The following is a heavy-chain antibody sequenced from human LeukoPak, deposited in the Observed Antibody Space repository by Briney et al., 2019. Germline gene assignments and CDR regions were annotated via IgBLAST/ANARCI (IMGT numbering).Heavy chain of an antibody. J-gene: IGHJ4*02. V-gene: IGHV3-66*02. CDR2: LYHGDRT. D-gene: IGHD3-22*01. CDR3: AKDRDDSSVLHYFDY. CDR1: GFSVENHF. Sequence: GGSLRLSCAASGFSVENHFMSWVRQAPGKGLEWVSVLYHGDRTYYADSVKGRFTISRDSSKNTLYLQMKSLRAEDTAVYYCAKDRDDSSVLHYFDYWGQGTLVNVSS.